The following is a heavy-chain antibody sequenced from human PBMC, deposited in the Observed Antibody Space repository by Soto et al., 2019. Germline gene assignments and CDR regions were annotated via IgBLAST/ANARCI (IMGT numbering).Heavy chain of an antibody. CDR2: IYPGDSDT. J-gene: IGHJ3*02. D-gene: IGHD4-17*01. Sequence: GESLKISCKGSGYSFTSYWIGWVRQMPGKGLEWMGIIYPGDSDTRYSPSFQGQVTISADKSISTAYLQWSSLKASDTAMYYCARPLNGYGDYGGAFDIWGQGTMVTVSS. CDR1: GYSFTSYW. V-gene: IGHV5-51*01. CDR3: ARPLNGYGDYGGAFDI.